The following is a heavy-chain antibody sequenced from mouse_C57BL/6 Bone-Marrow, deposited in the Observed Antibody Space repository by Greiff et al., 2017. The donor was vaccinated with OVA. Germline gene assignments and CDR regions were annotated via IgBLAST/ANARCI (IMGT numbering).Heavy chain of an antibody. CDR2: ISDGGSYT. J-gene: IGHJ3*01. Sequence: DVKLQESGGGLVKPGGSLKLSCAASGFTFSSYAMSWVRQTPEKRLEWVATISDGGSYTYYPDNVKGRFTISRDNAKNNLYLQMSHLKSEDTAMYYCARDPSWFAYWGQGTLVTVSA. CDR3: ARDPSWFAY. CDR1: GFTFSSYA. V-gene: IGHV5-4*01.